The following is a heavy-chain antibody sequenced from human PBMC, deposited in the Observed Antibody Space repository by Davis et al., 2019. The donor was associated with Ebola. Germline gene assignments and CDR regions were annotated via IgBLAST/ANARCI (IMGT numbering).Heavy chain of an antibody. CDR3: ARGHILSDAFDI. J-gene: IGHJ3*02. CDR2: IYSGGST. CDR1: GFTFSSYS. D-gene: IGHD2-15*01. V-gene: IGHV3-53*04. Sequence: PGGSLRLSCAASGFTFSSYSMNWVRQAPGKGLEWVSVIYSGGSTYYADSVKGRFTISRHNSKNTLYLQMNSLRAEDTAVYYCARGHILSDAFDIWGQGTMVTVSS.